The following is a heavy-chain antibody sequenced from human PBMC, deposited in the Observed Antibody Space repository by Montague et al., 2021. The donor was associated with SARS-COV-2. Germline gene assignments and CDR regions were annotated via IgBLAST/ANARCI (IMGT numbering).Heavy chain of an antibody. V-gene: IGHV4-34*01. CDR1: GGSFSGYD. CDR3: ARGRVEITMTAVVFTGGIYYYDY. J-gene: IGHJ4*02. D-gene: IGHD3-22*01. Sequence: SETLSLTCAVYGGSFSGYDWSWIRQSPGKGLEWIGEIDHSGSTKYNPSLKSRLTLSVDTSKNQFSLKLSSVTAADTAVYYCARGRVEITMTAVVFTGGIYYYDYGGRGTLVTVSS. CDR2: IDHSGST.